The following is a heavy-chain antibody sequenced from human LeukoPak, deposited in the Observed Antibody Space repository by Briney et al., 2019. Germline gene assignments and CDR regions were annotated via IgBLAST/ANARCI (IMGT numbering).Heavy chain of an antibody. CDR1: GFTFKNYG. D-gene: IGHD2-21*02. V-gene: IGHV3-48*04. CDR3: ARPPVVVVTAPWYFDL. Sequence: QYRGSLRLSCAASGFTFKNYGMFWVRQAPGKGLEWISHISSTSTTNNYADSVRGRFTISRDNAKNSLYLQMNSLRAEDTAIYYCARPPVVVVTAPWYFDLWGRGTLVTVSS. J-gene: IGHJ2*01. CDR2: ISSTSTTN.